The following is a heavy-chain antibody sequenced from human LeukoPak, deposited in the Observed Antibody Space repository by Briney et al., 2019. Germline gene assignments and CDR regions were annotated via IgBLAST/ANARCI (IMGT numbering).Heavy chain of an antibody. CDR3: ARDFFDGHGYTFYYYGMDV. D-gene: IGHD3-22*01. CDR1: GYTFTNYD. J-gene: IGHJ6*02. CDR2: MNPTSGKA. Sequence: EASVKVSCKASGYTFTNYDVNWVRQATGQGLERMGWMNPTSGKAGFAQRFQGRVSMTRNISISTAYMELSSLRSEDTAVYYCARDFFDGHGYTFYYYGMDVWGQGTTVTVSS. V-gene: IGHV1-8*01.